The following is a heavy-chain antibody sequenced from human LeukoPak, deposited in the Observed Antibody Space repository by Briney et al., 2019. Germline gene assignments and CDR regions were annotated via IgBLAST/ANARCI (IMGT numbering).Heavy chain of an antibody. CDR3: AREREDSSGFDY. CDR2: IYYSGST. Sequence: SETLSLTCTVSGGSISSYYWSRIRQPPGKGLEWIGYIYYSGSTNYNPSLKSRVTISVDTSKNQFSLKLSSVTAADTAVYYCAREREDSSGFDYWGQGTLVTVSS. D-gene: IGHD6-19*01. V-gene: IGHV4-59*01. J-gene: IGHJ4*02. CDR1: GGSISSYY.